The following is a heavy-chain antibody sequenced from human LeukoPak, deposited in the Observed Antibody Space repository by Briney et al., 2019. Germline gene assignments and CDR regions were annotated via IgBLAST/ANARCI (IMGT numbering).Heavy chain of an antibody. V-gene: IGHV3-9*01. CDR3: AKDLKTGDIVFDI. D-gene: IGHD7-27*01. CDR2: ISWNSGSI. Sequence: GGSLRLSCAASGFTFSDYSMNWVRQAPGKGLEWVSGISWNSGSIGYADSVKGRFTISRDNAKNSLYLQMNSLRAEDTALYYCAKDLKTGDIVFDIWGQGTMVTVSS. J-gene: IGHJ3*02. CDR1: GFTFSDYS.